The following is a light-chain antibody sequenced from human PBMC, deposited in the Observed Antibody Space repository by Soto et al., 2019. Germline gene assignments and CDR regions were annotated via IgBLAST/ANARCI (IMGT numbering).Light chain of an antibody. CDR1: QSVSSS. J-gene: IGKJ4*01. CDR3: QQYYNWPQLT. Sequence: IVVTQSPATLSVSPGETVTLSCRVSQSVSSSLAWYQQKPGQAPRLLISGAYTRATGIPARFSGSGSGTEFTLIISGLQSEDFAVYYCQQYYNWPQLTFGGGTRVEIE. CDR2: GAY. V-gene: IGKV3-15*01.